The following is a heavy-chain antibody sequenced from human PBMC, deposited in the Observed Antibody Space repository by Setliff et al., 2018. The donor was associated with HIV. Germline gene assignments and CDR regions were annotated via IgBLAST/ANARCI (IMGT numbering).Heavy chain of an antibody. CDR1: GFTFSSYR. CDR2: ISSSGTYI. D-gene: IGHD1-20*01. Sequence: PGGSLRLSCAASGFTFSSYRMNWVRQAPGKGLEWVSSISSSGTYIYYADSVKGRFTISRDNAKNSLYLQMNSLRPEDTAVYYCARTLTGKAPLATIDYWGQGALVTVSS. J-gene: IGHJ4*02. V-gene: IGHV3-21*01. CDR3: ARTLTGKAPLATIDY.